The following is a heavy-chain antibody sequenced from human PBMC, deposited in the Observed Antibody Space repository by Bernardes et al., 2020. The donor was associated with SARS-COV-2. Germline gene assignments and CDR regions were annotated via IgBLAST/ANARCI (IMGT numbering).Heavy chain of an antibody. CDR3: SKNAKYSGSSMDV. CDR1: GFTFSKNA. D-gene: IGHD6-6*01. Sequence: GGSLRVLCVASGFTFSKNAMTWVRQVPGKGLEWVYAISAIGGSTYYAESVKGRFTISRDNSRNTFYLEMNSLRAEDTAVYYCSKNAKYSGSSMDVWGQGTTVTVAS. J-gene: IGHJ6*02. V-gene: IGHV3-23*01. CDR2: ISAIGGST.